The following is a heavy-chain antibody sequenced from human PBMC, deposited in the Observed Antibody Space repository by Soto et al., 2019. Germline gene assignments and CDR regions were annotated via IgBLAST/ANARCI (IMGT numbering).Heavy chain of an antibody. Sequence: QVQLVQSGAEVNKPGASVKVSCKASGYTFTNYYIHWVRQAPGQGLEWMGWIDGDSGDTKDAQKCQGWVTMTRYTSINTAYMELSRLTSDDTAVYYCARTPNNGRAGVCGMDVWGQGTTVTVSS. CDR1: GYTFTNYY. D-gene: IGHD2-8*01. J-gene: IGHJ6*02. CDR3: ARTPNNGRAGVCGMDV. V-gene: IGHV1-2*04. CDR2: IDGDSGDT.